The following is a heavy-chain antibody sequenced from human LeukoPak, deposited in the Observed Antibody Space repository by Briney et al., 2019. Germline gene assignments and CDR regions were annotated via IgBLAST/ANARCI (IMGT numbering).Heavy chain of an antibody. CDR1: GYTFTNYD. CDR2: ISAYNGNT. Sequence: ASVKVSCNTSGYTFTNYDISWVRQTPGQGLEWMGWISAYNGNTNYAQKFQGRVTITTDISTSTAYMELRSLRSDDTAVYYCARVGYTYGHRDAFYIWGQGTTVTVSS. J-gene: IGHJ3*02. CDR3: ARVGYTYGHRDAFYI. V-gene: IGHV1-18*01. D-gene: IGHD3-10*01.